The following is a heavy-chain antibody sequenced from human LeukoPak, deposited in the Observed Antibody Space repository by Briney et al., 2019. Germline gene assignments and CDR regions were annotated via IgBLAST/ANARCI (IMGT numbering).Heavy chain of an antibody. CDR2: IYSGGST. CDR3: AKMYYDILTGYETAYNWFDP. Sequence: PGGSLRLSCAASGFTVSSNYMSWVRQAPGKGLEWVSVIYSGGSTYYADSVKGRFTISRDNSKNTLYLQMNSLRAEDTAVYYCAKMYYDILTGYETAYNWFDPWGQGTLVTVSS. J-gene: IGHJ5*02. D-gene: IGHD3-9*01. CDR1: GFTVSSNY. V-gene: IGHV3-53*01.